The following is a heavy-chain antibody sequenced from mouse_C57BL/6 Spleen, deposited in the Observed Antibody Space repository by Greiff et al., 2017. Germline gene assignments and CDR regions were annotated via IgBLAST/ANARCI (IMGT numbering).Heavy chain of an antibody. V-gene: IGHV1-22*01. CDR2: INPNNGGT. D-gene: IGHD3-2*02. CDR1: GYTFTDYN. CDR3: ARAAQATLYFDY. Sequence: EVQLQESGPELVKPGASVKMSCKASGYTFTDYNMHWVKQSHGKSLEWIGYINPNNGGTSYNQKFKGKATLTVNKSSSTAYMELRSLTSEDSAVYYCARAAQATLYFDYWGQGTTLTVSS. J-gene: IGHJ2*01.